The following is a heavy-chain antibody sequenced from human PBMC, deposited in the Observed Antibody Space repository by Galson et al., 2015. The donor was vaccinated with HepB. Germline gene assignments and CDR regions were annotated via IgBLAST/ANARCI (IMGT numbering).Heavy chain of an antibody. CDR3: ARVPLLLWFGELHNFDY. CDR2: INAGNGNT. V-gene: IGHV1-3*01. J-gene: IGHJ4*02. D-gene: IGHD3-10*01. Sequence: SVKVSCKASGYTFTSYAMHWVRQAPGQRLEWMGWINAGNGNTKYSQKFQGRVTITRDTSASTAYMELSSLRSEDTAVYYCARVPLLLWFGELHNFDYWGQGTLVTVSS. CDR1: GYTFTSYA.